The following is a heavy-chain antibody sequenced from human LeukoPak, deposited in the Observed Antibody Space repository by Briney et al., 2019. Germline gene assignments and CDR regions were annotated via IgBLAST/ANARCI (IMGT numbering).Heavy chain of an antibody. J-gene: IGHJ3*02. CDR2: TYYRSKWIN. CDR3: ARGADWAYDAFNI. Sequence: SQTLSLTCAISGDSVSVKSDVWNWIRQSPSRGLEWLGRTYYRSKWINDYATSVKSRIIISPDTSKNQLSPHLNSVTPEDTAVYYCARGADWAYDAFNIWGQGTMVTVSS. V-gene: IGHV6-1*01. CDR1: GDSVSVKSDV. D-gene: IGHD3-9*01.